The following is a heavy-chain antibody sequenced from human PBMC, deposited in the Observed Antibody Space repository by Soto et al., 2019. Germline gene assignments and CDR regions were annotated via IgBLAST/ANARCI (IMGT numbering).Heavy chain of an antibody. CDR1: GFAFSSYA. V-gene: IGHV3-23*01. J-gene: IGHJ4*02. CDR3: AKGSGGNSPFDY. CDR2: ISSVSSNI. Sequence: EVQLLESGGGFVQPGGSLRLSCAASGFAFSSYAMSWVRQAPGKGLEWVSGISSVSSNIYYTKSVKGRFTISRDNSKNTLYLQMNSLRAEDTAVYYCAKGSGGNSPFDYWGQGTLVTVSS. D-gene: IGHD2-21*02.